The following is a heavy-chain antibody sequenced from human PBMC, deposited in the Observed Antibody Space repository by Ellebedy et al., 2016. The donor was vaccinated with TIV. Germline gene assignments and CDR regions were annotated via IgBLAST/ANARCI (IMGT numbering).Heavy chain of an antibody. V-gene: IGHV1-2*02. CDR3: ARDFGAPDY. J-gene: IGHJ4*02. D-gene: IGHD3-16*01. CDR1: GGTFSSYA. CDR2: INPNSGGT. Sequence: AASVKVSCKASGGTFSSYAISWARQAPGQGLEWMGWINPNSGGTNYAQKFQGRVTMTRDTSTSTVYMELSSLRSEDTAVYYCARDFGAPDYWGQGTLVTVSS.